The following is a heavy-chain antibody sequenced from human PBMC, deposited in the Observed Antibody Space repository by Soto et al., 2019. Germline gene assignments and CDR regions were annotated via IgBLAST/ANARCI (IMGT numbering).Heavy chain of an antibody. CDR2: IHYSGST. CDR3: ARVSHYDYWDGYSHFDS. Sequence: PSETLSLTCSVSGASISIGTDYWGWIRQPPGKGLEWIGNIHYSGSTYYNPSLKSRVNISVDTSKNQSSLKLTSVTAADTAVYYCARVSHYDYWDGYSHFDSWGQGTLVTVSS. CDR1: GASISIGTDY. V-gene: IGHV4-39*07. J-gene: IGHJ4*02. D-gene: IGHD3-3*01.